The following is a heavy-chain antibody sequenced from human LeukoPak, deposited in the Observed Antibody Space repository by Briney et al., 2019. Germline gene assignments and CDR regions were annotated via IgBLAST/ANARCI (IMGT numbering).Heavy chain of an antibody. V-gene: IGHV4-59*01. CDR3: GRVTGYVIDANFDY. CDR1: GCTISSYY. CDR2: IYYSGST. D-gene: IGHD2-15*01. J-gene: IGHJ4*02. Sequence: SESLSLTCAASGCTISSYYLSWLRQPPGKGLEWVADIYYSGSTNYNASLKSRVTISVDTSKNQLSLKLSTVSAADTAVYYCGRVTGYVIDANFDYWGQGTLVTVSS.